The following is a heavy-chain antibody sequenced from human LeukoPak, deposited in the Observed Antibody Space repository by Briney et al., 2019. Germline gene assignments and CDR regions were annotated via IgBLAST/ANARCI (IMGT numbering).Heavy chain of an antibody. V-gene: IGHV3-48*01. CDR1: GFTFSTYS. CDR3: APIGGSGGSCYSCPSD. D-gene: IGHD2-15*01. J-gene: IGHJ4*02. CDR2: ISSTSNTI. Sequence: GGSLRLSCAASGFTFSTYSMNWVRQAPGKGLEWVSYISSTSNTIYYADSVKGRFTISRDNAKNSLYLQMNSLRTEDTAVYYCAPIGGSGGSCYSCPSDWGQGTLVTVSS.